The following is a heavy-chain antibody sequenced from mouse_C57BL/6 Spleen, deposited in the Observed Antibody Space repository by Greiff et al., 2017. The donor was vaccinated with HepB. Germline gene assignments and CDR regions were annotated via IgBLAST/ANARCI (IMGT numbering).Heavy chain of an antibody. J-gene: IGHJ4*01. CDR1: GYTFTSYW. CDR3: ARAHYYGSSTYAMDY. D-gene: IGHD1-1*01. CDR2: IYPGSGST. V-gene: IGHV1-55*01. Sequence: VQLQQPGAELVRPGSSVKLSCKASGYTFTSYWMHWVKQRPIQGLEWIGDIYPGSGSTNYNEKFKSKATLTVDTSSSTAYMQLSSLTSEDSAVYYCARAHYYGSSTYAMDYWGQGTSVTVSS.